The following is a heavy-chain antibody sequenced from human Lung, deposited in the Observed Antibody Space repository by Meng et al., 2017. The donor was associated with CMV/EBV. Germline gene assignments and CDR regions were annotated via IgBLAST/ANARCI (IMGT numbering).Heavy chain of an antibody. D-gene: IGHD2-21*02. CDR2: ISGNTGFI. CDR3: TKGGGERVTFDAMDV. J-gene: IGHJ6*02. V-gene: IGHV3-9*01. Sequence: GGSXRLXCTASGFTFDDFAMHWVRQSPGEGLEWVSGISGNTGFIGYADSVKGRFTISRDNAKKTLSLQINTLRAEDTALYYCTKGGGERVTFDAMDVWGQGNXVTVSS. CDR1: GFTFDDFA.